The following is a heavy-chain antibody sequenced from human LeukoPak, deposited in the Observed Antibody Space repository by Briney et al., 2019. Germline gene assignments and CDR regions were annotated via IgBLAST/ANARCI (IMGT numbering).Heavy chain of an antibody. J-gene: IGHJ5*02. D-gene: IGHD6-6*01. CDR2: IYYSGST. V-gene: IGHV4-39*01. CDR3: ARHVPEQGSSIAPPGFDP. Sequence: SETLSLTCTVSGGSISSSSYYWGWIRQPPGKGLEWIGSIYYSGSTYYNPSLKSRVTISVDTSKNQFSLKLSSVTAADTAEYYCARHVPEQGSSIAPPGFDPWGQGTLVTVSS. CDR1: GGSISSSSYY.